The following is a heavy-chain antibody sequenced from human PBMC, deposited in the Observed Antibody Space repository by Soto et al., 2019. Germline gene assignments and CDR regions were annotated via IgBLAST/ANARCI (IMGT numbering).Heavy chain of an antibody. J-gene: IGHJ5*01. Sequence: DVQLLESGGGLVQPGGSLTLSCAASRFTFSDFAMSWVRQAPGKGLDWVSSIGGGGTDTYYADSVKGRFTISRDNSKNTLYLQMDGLRDEDTAVYYCAKDAVPYNGKWDWFDSWGQGTLVIVSS. CDR2: IGGGGTDT. V-gene: IGHV3-23*01. CDR1: RFTFSDFA. D-gene: IGHD1-20*01. CDR3: AKDAVPYNGKWDWFDS.